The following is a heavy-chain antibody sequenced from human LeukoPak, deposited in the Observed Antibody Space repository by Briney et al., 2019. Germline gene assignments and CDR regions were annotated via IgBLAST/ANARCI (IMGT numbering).Heavy chain of an antibody. CDR3: ANWVADWNDDEEY. Sequence: GGSLRLSCAASGFTFSSYAMSWVRQAPGKGLEWVAFIRYDGSNKYYADSVKGRFTISRGNSKNTLYLQMNSLRAEDTAVYYCANWVADWNDDEEYWGQGTLVTVSS. CDR1: GFTFSSYA. J-gene: IGHJ4*02. D-gene: IGHD1-1*01. CDR2: IRYDGSNK. V-gene: IGHV3-30*02.